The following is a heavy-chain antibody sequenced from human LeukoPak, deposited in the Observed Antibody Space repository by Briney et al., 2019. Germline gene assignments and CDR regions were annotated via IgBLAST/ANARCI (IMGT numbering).Heavy chain of an antibody. CDR3: ARGRTYATRFDY. J-gene: IGHJ4*02. Sequence: SETLSLTCTVSGGSISSYYWSWIRQPAGKGLEWVGRIYTSGSTNYNPSLKSRVTISVDTSKSQFPLRVNSVTAADTAVYYCARGRTYATRFDYWGRGTLVTVPS. CDR1: GGSISSYY. CDR2: IYTSGST. D-gene: IGHD2-2*01. V-gene: IGHV4-4*07.